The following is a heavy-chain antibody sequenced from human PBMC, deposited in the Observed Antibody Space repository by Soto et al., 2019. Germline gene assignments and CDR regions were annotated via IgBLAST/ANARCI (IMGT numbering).Heavy chain of an antibody. V-gene: IGHV4-31*03. Sequence: PSETLSLTCTVSGGSISSGGYYWSWIRQHPGKGLEWIGYIYYSGSTYYNPSLKSRVTISVDTSKNQFSLKLSSVTAADTAVYYCARGGSRYILTGYYSFDYWGQGTLVTVSS. CDR1: GGSISSGGYY. D-gene: IGHD3-9*01. J-gene: IGHJ4*02. CDR2: IYYSGST. CDR3: ARGGSRYILTGYYSFDY.